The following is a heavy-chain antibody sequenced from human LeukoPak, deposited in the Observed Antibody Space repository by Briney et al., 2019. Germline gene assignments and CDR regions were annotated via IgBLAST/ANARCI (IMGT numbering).Heavy chain of an antibody. CDR1: GFTVSSNY. CDR3: AQLGITMIGGV. Sequence: GGSLRLSCAASGFTVSSNYMSWVRQAPGKGLEWVSYISSSGSTIYYADSVKGRFTISRDNAKNSLYLQMNSLRAEDTAVYYCAQLGITMIGGVWGKGTTVTISS. CDR2: ISSSGSTI. V-gene: IGHV3-11*04. J-gene: IGHJ6*04. D-gene: IGHD3-10*02.